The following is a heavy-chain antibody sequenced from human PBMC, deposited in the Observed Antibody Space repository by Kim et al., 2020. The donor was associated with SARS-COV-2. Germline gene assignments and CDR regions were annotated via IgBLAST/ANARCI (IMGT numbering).Heavy chain of an antibody. CDR2: IYTSGST. CDR3: AGQTMVRGVRTDY. D-gene: IGHD3-10*01. CDR1: GGSISSGSYY. J-gene: IGHJ4*02. V-gene: IGHV4-61*02. Sequence: SETLSLTCTVSGGSISSGSYYWSWIRQPAGKGLEWIGRIYTSGSTNYNPSLKSRVTISVDTSKNQFSLKLSSVTAADTAVYYCAGQTMVRGVRTDYWGQGTLVTVSS.